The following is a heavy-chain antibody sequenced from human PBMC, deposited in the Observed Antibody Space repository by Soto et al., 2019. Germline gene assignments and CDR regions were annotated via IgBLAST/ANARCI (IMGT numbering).Heavy chain of an antibody. V-gene: IGHV5-51*01. D-gene: IGHD2-21*02. CDR3: ARIVNIVVVTAIGGAYFDY. CDR1: GYSFTSYW. Sequence: GESLKIYCKGSGYSFTSYWIGWVRQMPGKGLEWMGIIYPGDSDTRYSPSFQGQVTISADKSISTAYLQWSSLKASDTAMYYCARIVNIVVVTAIGGAYFDYWGQGTLVTVSS. J-gene: IGHJ4*02. CDR2: IYPGDSDT.